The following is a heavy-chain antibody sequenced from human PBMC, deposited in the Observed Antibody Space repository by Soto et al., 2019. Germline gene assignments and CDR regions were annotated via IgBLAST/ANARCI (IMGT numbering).Heavy chain of an antibody. CDR3: ASAAGSSAYYPNDY. Sequence: EGQLLESGGGLVQPGGSLRLSCAASGFTFSSYAMTWVRQAPGKGLEWVSSISGSGISTYYADSVKGRFTISRDNVKNTLYLQMKSRRVEDADVYYCASAAGSSAYYPNDYWGQGTLVTVSS. CDR2: ISGSGIST. V-gene: IGHV3-23*01. J-gene: IGHJ4*02. CDR1: GFTFSSYA. D-gene: IGHD3-22*01.